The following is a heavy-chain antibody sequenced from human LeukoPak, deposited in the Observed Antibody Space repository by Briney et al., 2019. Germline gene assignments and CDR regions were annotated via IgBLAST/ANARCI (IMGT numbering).Heavy chain of an antibody. D-gene: IGHD2-15*01. CDR1: GFTFSSYA. V-gene: IGHV3-30-3*01. Sequence: GRSLRLSCAASGFTFSSYAMHWVRQAPGKGLEWVAVISYDGSNKYYADSVKGRFTISRDNSKNTLYLQMNSLRAEDTAVYYCAAPRYCSGGSCYYPFDYWGQGTLVTVSS. CDR3: AAPRYCSGGSCYYPFDY. CDR2: ISYDGSNK. J-gene: IGHJ4*02.